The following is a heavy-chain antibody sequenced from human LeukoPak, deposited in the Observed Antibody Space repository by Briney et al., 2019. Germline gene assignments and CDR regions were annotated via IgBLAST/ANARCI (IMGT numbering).Heavy chain of an antibody. J-gene: IGHJ4*02. CDR3: AKDRGSLGTYFDY. CDR2: IWYDGSNK. D-gene: IGHD1-26*01. Sequence: GGSLRLSCAASGFTFSSYGMHWVRQAPGKGLEWVAVIWYDGSNKYYADSVKGRFTISRDNSKNTLYLQMSSLRAEDTAVYYCAKDRGSLGTYFDYWGQGTLVTVSS. CDR1: GFTFSSYG. V-gene: IGHV3-33*06.